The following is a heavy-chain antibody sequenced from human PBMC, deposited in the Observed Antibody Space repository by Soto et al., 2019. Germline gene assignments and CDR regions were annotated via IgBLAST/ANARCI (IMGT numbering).Heavy chain of an antibody. CDR3: ARRQQLWLPPSRFDP. J-gene: IGHJ5*02. V-gene: IGHV4-34*01. Sequence: SETLSLTCAVYGGSFSGYYWSWIRQPPGKGLEWIGEINHSGSTNYNPSLKSRVTISVDTSKNQFSLKLSSVTAADTALYYCARRQQLWLPPSRFDPWGQGTLVTVSS. D-gene: IGHD5-18*01. CDR1: GGSFSGYY. CDR2: INHSGST.